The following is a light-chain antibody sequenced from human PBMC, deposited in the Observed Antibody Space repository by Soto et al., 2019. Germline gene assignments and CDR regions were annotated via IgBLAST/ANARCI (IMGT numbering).Light chain of an antibody. Sequence: DIVMTQSPLSLPVTPGEPASISCRSSQSLLHGNGYNYLDWYLQKPGQSPQILIYLGSNRASGVPDRFSGSGSGTDFTLKSSRVEAEDVGVYYCMQALQTPYTFGQGTKLEIK. CDR2: LGS. V-gene: IGKV2-28*01. J-gene: IGKJ2*01. CDR3: MQALQTPYT. CDR1: QSLLHGNGYNY.